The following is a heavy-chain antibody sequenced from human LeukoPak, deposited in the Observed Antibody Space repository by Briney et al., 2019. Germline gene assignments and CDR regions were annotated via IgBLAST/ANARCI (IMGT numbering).Heavy chain of an antibody. V-gene: IGHV1-58*02. CDR1: GFTFTSSA. Sequence: ASVKVSCKASGFTFTSSAMQWVRQARGQRLEWIGWIVVGSGNTNYAQKFQERVTITRDMSTSTAYMELSSLRSEDTAVYYCAAAPRGGSGYYNFDYWGQGTLVTVSS. D-gene: IGHD3-22*01. J-gene: IGHJ4*02. CDR3: AAAPRGGSGYYNFDY. CDR2: IVVGSGNT.